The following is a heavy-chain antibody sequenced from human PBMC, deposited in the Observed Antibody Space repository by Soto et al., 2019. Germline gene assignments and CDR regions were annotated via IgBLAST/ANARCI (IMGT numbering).Heavy chain of an antibody. Sequence: EVQLLESGGGLVQPGGALRLSCAVSGFTFNSNDMTWVRQAPGKGLEWVSTISSSGAFTYHADSVRGRLTISRDKSKNTVYVQMSRLRVEHTAVYYCVTLQVSLVRGITPFDSWGQGALVTVSS. CDR1: GFTFNSND. CDR3: VTLQVSLVRGITPFDS. J-gene: IGHJ4*02. V-gene: IGHV3-23*01. D-gene: IGHD3-10*01. CDR2: ISSSGAFT.